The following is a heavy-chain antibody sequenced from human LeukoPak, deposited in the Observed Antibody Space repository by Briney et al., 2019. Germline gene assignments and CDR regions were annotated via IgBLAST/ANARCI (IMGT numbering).Heavy chain of an antibody. D-gene: IGHD6-19*01. Sequence: PSETLSLTCTVSGGSISSSNYYWGWIRQPPGKGLEWIGNIYYSGSTHYNPSLKSRVTISVDTSKNHFSLKLSSVTAADTAVYYCARLVAVAGVFDYWGQGTLVTVSS. J-gene: IGHJ4*02. CDR2: IYYSGST. V-gene: IGHV4-39*02. CDR3: ARLVAVAGVFDY. CDR1: GGSISSSNYY.